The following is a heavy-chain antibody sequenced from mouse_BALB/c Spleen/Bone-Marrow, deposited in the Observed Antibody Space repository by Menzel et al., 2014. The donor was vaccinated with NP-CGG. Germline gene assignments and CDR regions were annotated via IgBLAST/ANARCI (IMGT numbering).Heavy chain of an antibody. V-gene: IGHV3-6*02. CDR2: ISYDGSN. CDR3: AKGGIYLMDY. Sequence: VQLQQSGPGLVKPSQSLSLTCSVTGYSITSGYYWNWIRQFPGNKLEWMGYISYDGSNNYNPSLKNRISITRDTSKNQFFLKLNSVTTEDTATYYCAKGGIYLMDYWGQGTSLTVSS. J-gene: IGHJ4*01. CDR1: GYSITSGYY. D-gene: IGHD5-5*01.